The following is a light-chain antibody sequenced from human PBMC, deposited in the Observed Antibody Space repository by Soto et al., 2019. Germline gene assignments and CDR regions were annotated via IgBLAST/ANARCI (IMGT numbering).Light chain of an antibody. J-gene: IGLJ1*01. CDR1: SSDVGGYNY. V-gene: IGLV2-14*01. Sequence: QSALTQPASVSGSPGQSITISCTGTSSDVGGYNYVSWYQQHPGKAPKFIIYDVSNRPSGVSNRFSGSKSGNTASLTISGHQAEDEADYYCSSYTTSNTRQIVFGTGTKFTAL. CDR3: SSYTTSNTRQIV. CDR2: DVS.